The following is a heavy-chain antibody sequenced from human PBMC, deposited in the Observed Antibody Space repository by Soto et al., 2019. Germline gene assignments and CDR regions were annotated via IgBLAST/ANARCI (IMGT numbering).Heavy chain of an antibody. Sequence: QVQLVESGGGVVQPGRSLRLSCAASGFTFSSYGMHWVRQAPGKGLEWVAVISYDGSNKYYADSVKGRFTISRDNSKNTLYLQMNSLRAEDTAVYYCAKASEYQLLQNYYYYYGMDVWGQGTTVTVSS. D-gene: IGHD2-2*01. V-gene: IGHV3-30*18. J-gene: IGHJ6*02. CDR1: GFTFSSYG. CDR2: ISYDGSNK. CDR3: AKASEYQLLQNYYYYYGMDV.